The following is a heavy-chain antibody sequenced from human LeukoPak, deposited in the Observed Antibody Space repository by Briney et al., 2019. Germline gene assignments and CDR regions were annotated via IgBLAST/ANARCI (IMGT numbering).Heavy chain of an antibody. V-gene: IGHV3-23*01. CDR3: AKGGKGWILPPRPLYYFDY. CDR2: ISGSGGST. D-gene: IGHD3-22*01. Sequence: GGSLRLSCAASGFTFSSYAMSWVRQAPGKGLEWVSAISGSGGSTYYADSVKGRFTISRDNSKNTLYLQMNSLRAEDTAVYYCAKGGKGWILPPRPLYYFDYWGQGTLVTVSS. CDR1: GFTFSSYA. J-gene: IGHJ4*02.